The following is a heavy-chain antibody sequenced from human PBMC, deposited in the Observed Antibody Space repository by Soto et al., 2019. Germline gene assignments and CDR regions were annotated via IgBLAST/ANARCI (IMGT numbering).Heavy chain of an antibody. CDR1: GFTFSSYG. J-gene: IGHJ4*02. CDR2: ISYDGSNK. CDR3: AKDGSAPLLRNYFDY. V-gene: IGHV3-30*18. Sequence: GGSLRLSCASSGFTFSSYGMHLVRQAPGKGLEWVAVISYDGSNKYYADSVKGRFTISRDNSKNTLYLQMNSLRAEDTAVYYCAKDGSAPLLRNYFDYWGQGTLVTVSS.